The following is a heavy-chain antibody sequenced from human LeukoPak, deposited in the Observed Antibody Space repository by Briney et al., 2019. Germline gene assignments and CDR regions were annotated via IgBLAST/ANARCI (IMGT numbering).Heavy chain of an antibody. CDR2: MSGSGGST. Sequence: GSLRLSCAASGFTFSSYATSWVRQAPGKGLEWVSSMSGSGGSTYYADSVKGRFTISRDDSKNTLYLQMNSLRAEDTAVYYCARVRYGELDVWGQGTTVTVSS. D-gene: IGHD4-17*01. CDR1: GFTFSSYA. V-gene: IGHV3-23*01. CDR3: ARVRYGELDV. J-gene: IGHJ6*02.